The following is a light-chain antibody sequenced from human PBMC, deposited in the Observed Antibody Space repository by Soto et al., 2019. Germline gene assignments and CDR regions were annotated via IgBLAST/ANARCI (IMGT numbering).Light chain of an antibody. CDR3: QQYYSYPRT. J-gene: IGKJ1*01. V-gene: IGKV1-8*01. CDR2: AAS. Sequence: AIRMTQSPSSLSASTGDRVTITCRASQGISSYLAWYQQKPGKAPNLLIYAASTLQSGVPSRFSGSGSGTDFTLTITCLQSEDFATYHCQQYYSYPRTFGQGTKVEIK. CDR1: QGISSY.